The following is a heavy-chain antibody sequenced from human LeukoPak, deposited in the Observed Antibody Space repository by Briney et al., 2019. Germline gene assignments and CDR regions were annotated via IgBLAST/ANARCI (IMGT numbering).Heavy chain of an antibody. J-gene: IGHJ3*02. CDR2: IYYSGST. CDR3: ASNPRYCSSTSCYLNAFDI. V-gene: IGHV4-30-4*01. D-gene: IGHD2-2*01. CDR1: GGSISSGDYY. Sequence: SQTLSLTCTVSGGSISSGDYYWSWIRQPPGKGLEWIGYIYYSGSTYCNPSLKSRVTISVDTSKNQFSLKPSSVTAADTAVYYCASNPRYCSSTSCYLNAFDIWGQGTMVTVSS.